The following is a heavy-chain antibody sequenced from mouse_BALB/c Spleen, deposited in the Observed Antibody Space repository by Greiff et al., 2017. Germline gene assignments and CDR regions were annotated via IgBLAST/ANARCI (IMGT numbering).Heavy chain of an antibody. CDR1: GFNIKDYY. CDR3: ASIDGGAMDY. V-gene: IGHV14-1*02. CDR2: IDPENGNT. J-gene: IGHJ4*01. Sequence: EVQLHQSGAELVRPGALVKLSCKASGFNIKDYYMHWVKQRPEQVLEWIGWIDPENGNTIYAPKLQGKASITADTSSNTAYLQSSSLTSEDTAVYYCASIDGGAMDYWGQGTSVTVSA.